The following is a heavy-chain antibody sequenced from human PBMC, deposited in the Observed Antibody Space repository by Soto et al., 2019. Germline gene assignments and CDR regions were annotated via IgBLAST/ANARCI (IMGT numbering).Heavy chain of an antibody. Sequence: EVQLVESGGGLVQPGGSLRLSCAASGFTFSSYSMNWVRQAPGKGLEWVSYISSSSSTIYYADSVKGRFTISRDNAKNSQYRQMNSLRDKDTAVCYCARDDRAGYFQPWGPGNLVTVSS. V-gene: IGHV3-48*02. J-gene: IGHJ1*01. CDR1: GFTFSSYS. CDR3: ARDDRAGYFQP. CDR2: ISSSSSTI.